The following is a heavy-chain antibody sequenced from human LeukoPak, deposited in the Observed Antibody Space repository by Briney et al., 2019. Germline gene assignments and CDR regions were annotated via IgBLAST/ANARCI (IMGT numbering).Heavy chain of an antibody. J-gene: IGHJ5*02. V-gene: IGHV1-8*01. CDR2: MNPNSGNT. CDR3: ARADCSGGSCYSGYDNWFDP. Sequence: ASVKVSCKASGYTFTSYDINWVRQATGQGLEWMGWMNPNSGNTGYAQEFQGRVTMTRNTSISTAYMELSSLRSEDTAVYYCARADCSGGSCYSGYDNWFDPWGQGTLVTVSS. CDR1: GYTFTSYD. D-gene: IGHD2-15*01.